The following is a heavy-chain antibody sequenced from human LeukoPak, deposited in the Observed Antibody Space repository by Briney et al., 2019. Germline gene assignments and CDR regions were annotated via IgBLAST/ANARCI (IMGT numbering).Heavy chain of an antibody. D-gene: IGHD3-10*01. CDR2: IFVSGST. V-gene: IGHV4-4*07. J-gene: IGHJ6*02. CDR3: ARAIFGDSYHGIDV. Sequence: SETLSLTCTVSGGSIGSYYWTWIRQPAGKALEWIGRIFVSGSTNYNPSLKGRVTMSVDTSKKQFSLRLTSMSAADTAVYFCARAIFGDSYHGIDVWGQGTTVTVSS. CDR1: GGSIGSYY.